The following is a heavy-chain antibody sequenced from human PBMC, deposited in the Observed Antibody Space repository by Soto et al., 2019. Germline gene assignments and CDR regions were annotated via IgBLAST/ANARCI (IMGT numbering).Heavy chain of an antibody. V-gene: IGHV1-18*01. CDR2: ISAYNGNT. CDR3: ASVYRITMVRGELSEY. J-gene: IGHJ4*02. D-gene: IGHD3-10*01. CDR1: GYTFTSYG. Sequence: QVQLVQSGAEVKKPGASVKVSCKASGYTFTSYGISWVRQAPGQGLERMGWISAYNGNTNYAQKLQGRVTMTTDTSTSTAYMELRSLRSDDTAVYYCASVYRITMVRGELSEYWGQGTLGTVSS.